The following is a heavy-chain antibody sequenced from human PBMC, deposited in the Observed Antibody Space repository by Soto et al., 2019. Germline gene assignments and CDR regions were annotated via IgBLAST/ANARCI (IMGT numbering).Heavy chain of an antibody. V-gene: IGHV4-31*03. Sequence: SETLSLTCTVSGGSVTTSSTYWSWIRHSPGKGLEWIGYVHHSGRTYYNPSLKSRVKMSVDTAKNQYDLTLTSVTAADTAVYYCARDRDYYDNSGYWHYFDFWGQGTQVTVSS. CDR3: ARDRDYYDNSGYWHYFDF. J-gene: IGHJ4*02. CDR2: VHHSGRT. CDR1: GGSVTTSSTY. D-gene: IGHD5-12*01.